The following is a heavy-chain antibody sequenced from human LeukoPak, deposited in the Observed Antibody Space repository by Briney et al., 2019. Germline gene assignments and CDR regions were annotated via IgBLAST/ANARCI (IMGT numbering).Heavy chain of an antibody. CDR3: ARFLNYYYMDV. Sequence: ASVKVSCKASGCTFTIYGTSWVRQAPGQGLEWVGWIIAYNGNTNYAQKLQGRVTMTTDTSTSTAYMELRSLRSDDTDVYYCARFLNYYYMDVWGKGTTVTVSS. CDR1: GCTFTIYG. J-gene: IGHJ6*03. CDR2: IIAYNGNT. D-gene: IGHD3-3*01. V-gene: IGHV1-18*01.